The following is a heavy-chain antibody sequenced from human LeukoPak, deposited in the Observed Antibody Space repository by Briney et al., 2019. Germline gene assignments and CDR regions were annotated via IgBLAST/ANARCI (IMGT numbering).Heavy chain of an antibody. D-gene: IGHD3-9*01. CDR2: IKQDGSEK. Sequence: GGSLRLSCAASGFTFSSYWMSWVRQAPGKGLEWVANIKQDGSEKYYVDSVKGRFTISRDNAKNSLYLQMNSLRAEDTAVYYCARGPSYYDILTGYYWYYYGMDVWGKGTTVTVSS. V-gene: IGHV3-7*03. CDR1: GFTFSSYW. CDR3: ARGPSYYDILTGYYWYYYGMDV. J-gene: IGHJ6*04.